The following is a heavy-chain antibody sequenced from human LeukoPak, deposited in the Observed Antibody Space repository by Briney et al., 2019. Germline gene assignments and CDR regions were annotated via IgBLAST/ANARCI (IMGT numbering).Heavy chain of an antibody. D-gene: IGHD3-16*01. CDR2: IYHSGST. V-gene: IGHV4-4*02. CDR1: GAFISSNNW. CDR3: ARVDLAVPGAGLGN. J-gene: IGHJ4*02. Sequence: SETLSLTCAVSGAFISSNNWWSWVRQPPGKGLEWMGEIYHSGSTNYNPSLKSRVTISVDKSRNHFSLNLSSVTAADTAMYYCARVDLAVPGAGLGNWDQGTLVTVSS.